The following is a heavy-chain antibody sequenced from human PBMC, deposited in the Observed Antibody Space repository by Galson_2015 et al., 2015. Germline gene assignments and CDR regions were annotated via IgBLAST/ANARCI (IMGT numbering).Heavy chain of an antibody. CDR3: AHNTHTATLRF. V-gene: IGHV2-5*02. CDR2: IYWDDDK. D-gene: IGHD5-18*01. J-gene: IGHJ4*02. CDR1: GFSLSTSVVG. Sequence: PALVKPTQPLTLTCTFSGFSLSTSVVGVGWIRQPPGKALEWLALIYWDDDKRYSPSLKSRLTITKDTSKNQVVLTMTNMDPVDTATYYCAHNTHTATLRFWGQGALVTVSS.